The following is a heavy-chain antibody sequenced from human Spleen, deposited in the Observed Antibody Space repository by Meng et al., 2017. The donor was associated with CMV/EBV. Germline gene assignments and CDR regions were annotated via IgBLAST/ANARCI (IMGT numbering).Heavy chain of an antibody. V-gene: IGHV3-11*04. D-gene: IGHD7-27*01. CDR2: ISSSGTNV. Sequence: GGSLRLSCAASGFTFSDYYMTWIRQAPGKGLEWVSYISSSGTNVYYADSVKGRFTISRDNAKNSLYLQMNSLRAEDTAVYYCVGLAGGSYKGNYYYYGMDVWGQGTTVTVS. J-gene: IGHJ6*02. CDR1: GFTFSDYY. CDR3: VGLAGGSYKGNYYYYGMDV.